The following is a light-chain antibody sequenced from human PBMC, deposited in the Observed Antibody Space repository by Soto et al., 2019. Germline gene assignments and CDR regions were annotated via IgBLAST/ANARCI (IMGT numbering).Light chain of an antibody. V-gene: IGKV3-15*01. CDR1: QSVSST. CDR3: QQYNAWPLT. J-gene: IGKJ4*01. CDR2: GAS. Sequence: EVVMTQSPATLSVSPGERATLSCKASQSVSSTLAWYQQNPGQAPRLLIYGASTRGAGIPARFSGSGSGTEFTLTISSLQSEDFAVYYCQQYNAWPLTFGGGTKVEIK.